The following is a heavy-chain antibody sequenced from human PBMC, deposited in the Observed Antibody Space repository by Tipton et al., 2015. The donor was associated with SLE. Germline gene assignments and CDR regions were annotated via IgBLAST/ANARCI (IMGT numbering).Heavy chain of an antibody. D-gene: IGHD3-22*01. CDR3: ARHDYDSNGYYQHYFDY. J-gene: IGHJ4*02. V-gene: IGHV4-38-2*01. CDR2: VSYTGST. Sequence: TLSLTCAVSGYSISSGYYWGWIRQPPGKGLEWIGSVSYTGSTYYNPSLKSRVTMSIDTSRNEVFLRLSSVTAADTAVYYCARHDYDSNGYYQHYFDYWGQGTLVTVSS. CDR1: GYSISSGYY.